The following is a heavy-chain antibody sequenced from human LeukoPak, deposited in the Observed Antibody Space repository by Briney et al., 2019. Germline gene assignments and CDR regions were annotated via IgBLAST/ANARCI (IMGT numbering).Heavy chain of an antibody. V-gene: IGHV3-9*01. D-gene: IGHD3-10*01. Sequence: GRSLRLSCAASGFTFNDYAMHWVRQAPGKGLEWVSGISWNSGSIGYADSVKGRFTISRDNAKNSLYLQMNSLRAEDTALYYCAKDMVSGAGVPYGSGNAYYYYGMDVWGQGTTVTVSS. J-gene: IGHJ6*02. CDR2: ISWNSGSI. CDR3: AKDMVSGAGVPYGSGNAYYYYGMDV. CDR1: GFTFNDYA.